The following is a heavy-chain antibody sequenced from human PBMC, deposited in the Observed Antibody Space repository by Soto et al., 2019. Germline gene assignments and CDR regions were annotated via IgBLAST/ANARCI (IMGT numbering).Heavy chain of an antibody. CDR1: GYTFADFY. CDR3: ATSTYDDFWSGYF. CDR2: MNPNTGGA. D-gene: IGHD3-3*01. J-gene: IGHJ4*02. Sequence: QVQLVQSGAELKKPGASVRVSCKTSGYTFADFYIHWVRQAPGQGFEWMGWMNPNTGGAVYAQKFLGRVAMTRDTSISTAYMELSRLSSNGTAVYFCATSTYDDFWSGYFWGQGTLVTVSS. V-gene: IGHV1-2*02.